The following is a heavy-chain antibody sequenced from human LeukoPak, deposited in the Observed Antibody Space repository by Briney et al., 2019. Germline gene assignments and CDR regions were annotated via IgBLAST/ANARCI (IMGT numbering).Heavy chain of an antibody. D-gene: IGHD6-13*01. J-gene: IGHJ4*02. V-gene: IGHV3-48*02. CDR2: ISSSSDTI. Sequence: PGGSLRLSCVASGFNFRNYDMNWVRQAPGKGLEWLSYISSSSDTIHYADSVKGRFTISRENAKNSLYLQMNTLRDEDTAVYFCASGSWNWGQGTLVTVSS. CDR1: GFNFRNYD. CDR3: ASGSWN.